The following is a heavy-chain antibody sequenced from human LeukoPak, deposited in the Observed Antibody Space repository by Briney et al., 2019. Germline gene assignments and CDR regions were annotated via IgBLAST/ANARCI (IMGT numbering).Heavy chain of an antibody. CDR1: GFTFSSYS. V-gene: IGHV3-21*01. J-gene: IGHJ6*02. CDR3: ARAKVAYGMDV. CDR2: ISSSSSYI. Sequence: GGSLRLSCAASGFTFSSYSMNWVRQAPGKGLEWVSSISSSSSYIYYADSVKGRFTISRDNAKNSLYLQMNSLGAEDTAVYYCARAKVAYGMDVWGQGTTVTVSS. D-gene: IGHD5-12*01.